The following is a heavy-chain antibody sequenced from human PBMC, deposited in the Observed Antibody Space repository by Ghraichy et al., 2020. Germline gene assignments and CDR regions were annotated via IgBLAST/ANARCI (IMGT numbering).Heavy chain of an antibody. D-gene: IGHD1-14*01. CDR3: ARDSTGRRAFYY. Sequence: GGSLRLSCAAFGFTFSSYWMHWVRQALGKRLVWVSRINSDGSSTSYADSVKGRFTISRDNAKNTLYLQMNSLRAEDTAVYYCARDSTGRRAFYYWGQGTLVTVSS. CDR1: GFTFSSYW. J-gene: IGHJ4*02. CDR2: INSDGSST. V-gene: IGHV3-74*01.